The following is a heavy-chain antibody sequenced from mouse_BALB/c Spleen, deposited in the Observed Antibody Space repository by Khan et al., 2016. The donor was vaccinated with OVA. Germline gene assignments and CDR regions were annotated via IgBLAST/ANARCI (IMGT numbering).Heavy chain of an antibody. CDR3: SRVYDFFAY. J-gene: IGHJ3*01. CDR2: VNPNTGNT. D-gene: IGHD2-14*01. Sequence: EVQLQQSGPDLVKPGASVKISCKASGYSFTGYYMNWVKQSHGKSLECIGRVNPNTGNTNYNQKFKGKAILTVDTSSSTAYMELSSLTSEDSAVXYCSRVYDFFAYWGQGTLVTVSA. CDR1: GYSFTGYY. V-gene: IGHV1-26*01.